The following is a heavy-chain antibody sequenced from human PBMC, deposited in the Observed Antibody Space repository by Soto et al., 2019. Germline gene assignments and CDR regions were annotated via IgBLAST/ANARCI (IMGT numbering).Heavy chain of an antibody. CDR3: AITSVADASFDY. Sequence: GGSLRLSCAGSGFIFSNYGMHWVRQAPGKGLEWVAFISYDGGETFYADSVKGRFTISRDNSKSTVFLHMNSLKKEDTAVYYCAITSVADASFDYWGQGTLVTVSA. D-gene: IGHD5-12*01. CDR1: GFIFSNYG. V-gene: IGHV3-30*03. J-gene: IGHJ4*02. CDR2: ISYDGGET.